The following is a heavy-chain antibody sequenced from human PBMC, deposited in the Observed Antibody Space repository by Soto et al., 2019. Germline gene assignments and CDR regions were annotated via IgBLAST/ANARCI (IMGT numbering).Heavy chain of an antibody. J-gene: IGHJ6*03. V-gene: IGHV4-4*02. Sequence: QVQLQESGPGLVKPSGTLSLTCAVSSGSISSSNWWSWVRQPPGKGLEWIGEIYHSGSTNYNPYRKSRVTITVDKSKNQFSLKLSSVTAADTAVYYCARKVVVVAATAYYYYMDVWGKGTTVTVSS. CDR2: IYHSGST. CDR1: SGSISSSNW. D-gene: IGHD2-15*01. CDR3: ARKVVVVAATAYYYYMDV.